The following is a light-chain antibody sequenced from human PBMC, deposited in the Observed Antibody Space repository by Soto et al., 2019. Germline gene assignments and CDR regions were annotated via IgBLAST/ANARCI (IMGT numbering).Light chain of an antibody. J-gene: IGLJ1*01. V-gene: IGLV1-51*01. CDR2: DNN. CDR1: SSNIGNNY. CDR3: GTWDNSLSTYV. Sequence: QSVLTQPPSVSAAPGQKVTISCSGSSSNIGNNYVSWYQQLPGTAPKLLIYDNNKRPSRFPDRFSGSKSGTSATLGITGLQTGDEADYYCGTWDNSLSTYVFGTGTKVTVL.